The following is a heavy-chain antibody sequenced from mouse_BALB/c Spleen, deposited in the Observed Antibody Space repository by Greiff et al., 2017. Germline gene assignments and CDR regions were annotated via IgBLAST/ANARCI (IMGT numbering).Heavy chain of an antibody. CDR2: IDPANGNT. CDR1: GFNIKDTY. Sequence: VQLQQSGAELVKPGASVKLSCTASGFNIKDTYMHWVKQRPEQGLEWIGRIDPANGNTKYDPKFQGKATITADTSSNTAYLQLSSLTSEDTAVYYCAQLDHFDYWGQGTTLTVSS. J-gene: IGHJ2*01. V-gene: IGHV14-3*02. CDR3: AQLDHFDY. D-gene: IGHD4-1*02.